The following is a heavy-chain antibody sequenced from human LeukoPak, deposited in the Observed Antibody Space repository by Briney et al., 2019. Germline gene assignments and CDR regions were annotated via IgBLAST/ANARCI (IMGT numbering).Heavy chain of an antibody. CDR3: ARAFSSSWGSDY. D-gene: IGHD6-13*01. V-gene: IGHV3-30*04. CDR1: GFTFSSYA. CDR2: ISYDGSNK. J-gene: IGHJ4*02. Sequence: GRSLRLPCAASGFTFSSYAMHWVRQAPGKGLEWVAVISYDGSNKYYADSVKGRFTISRDNSKNTLYLQMNSLRAEDTAVYYCARAFSSSWGSDYWGQGTLVTVSS.